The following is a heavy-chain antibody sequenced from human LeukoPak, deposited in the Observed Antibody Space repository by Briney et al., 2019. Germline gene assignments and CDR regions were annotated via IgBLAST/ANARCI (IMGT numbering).Heavy chain of an antibody. Sequence: GESLKISCKGFGYRVTSYWIGWVRQVPGKGLEWMEVIYPGDSDTRYSPSFQGQVTMLVDKSITTAYLQWSSLKASDTAMYYCATYEGSTGGRGRYFDYWGQGTLVTVSS. CDR1: GYRVTSYW. CDR3: ATYEGSTGGRGRYFDY. V-gene: IGHV5-51*01. CDR2: IYPGDSDT. D-gene: IGHD2-8*02. J-gene: IGHJ4*02.